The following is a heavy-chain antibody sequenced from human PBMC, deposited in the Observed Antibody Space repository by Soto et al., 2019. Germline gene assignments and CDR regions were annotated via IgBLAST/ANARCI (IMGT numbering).Heavy chain of an antibody. CDR2: ISYDGSNK. CDR1: GFTFSSYG. J-gene: IGHJ6*02. Sequence: GGSLRLSCTASGFTFSSYGMHWVRQAPGKGLEWVAVISYDGSNKYYADSVKGRFTISRDNSKNTLYLQMNSLRAEDTAVYYCAKDLNLARGVSSSGMDVWGQGTTVTVSS. V-gene: IGHV3-30*18. D-gene: IGHD3-10*01. CDR3: AKDLNLARGVSSSGMDV.